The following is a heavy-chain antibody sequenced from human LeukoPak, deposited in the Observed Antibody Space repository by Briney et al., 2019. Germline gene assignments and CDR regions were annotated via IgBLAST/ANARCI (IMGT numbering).Heavy chain of an antibody. CDR3: ARVYQSAEYYFDY. J-gene: IGHJ4*02. Sequence: SETLSLTCTVSGGSIDSYYWSWIRQPPGKGLEWIGYIYYTGSTEYHPSLKSRVTISLDTSKNQFSLKLTSVTAANTAVYYCARVYQSAEYYFDYWGQGNLVSVSS. CDR2: IYYTGST. CDR1: GGSIDSYY. V-gene: IGHV4-59*01. D-gene: IGHD2-2*01.